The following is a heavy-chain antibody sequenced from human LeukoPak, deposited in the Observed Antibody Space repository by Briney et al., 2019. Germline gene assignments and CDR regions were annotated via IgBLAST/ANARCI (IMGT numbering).Heavy chain of an antibody. J-gene: IGHJ4*02. CDR2: IYYSGST. V-gene: IGHV4-30-4*08. CDR3: ASITMVRGVNY. D-gene: IGHD3-10*01. CDR1: GGSISSGDYY. Sequence: SETLSLTCTVSGGSISSGDYYWSWIRQPPGKGLVWIGYIYYSGSTYYNPSLKSRVTISVDTSKNQFSLKLSSVTAADTAVYYCASITMVRGVNYWGQGTLVTVSS.